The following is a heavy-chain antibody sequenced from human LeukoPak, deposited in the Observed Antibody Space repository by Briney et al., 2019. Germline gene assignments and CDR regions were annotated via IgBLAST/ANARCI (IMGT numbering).Heavy chain of an antibody. CDR3: ARYPHIVLGAFDI. D-gene: IGHD3-16*01. CDR1: GYTFTSYA. V-gene: IGHV7-4-1*02. CDR2: INTNTGSP. Sequence: ASVKVSCKASGYTFTSYAINWVRQAPGQGLEGMGWINTNTGSPTYAQGFTGRFVFSLDTSVSTAFLQISSLKADDTAVYYCARYPHIVLGAFDIWGQGTMVTVSS. J-gene: IGHJ3*02.